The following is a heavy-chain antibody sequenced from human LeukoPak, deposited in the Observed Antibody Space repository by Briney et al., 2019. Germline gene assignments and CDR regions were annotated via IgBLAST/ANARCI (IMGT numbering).Heavy chain of an antibody. CDR3: ARDYYGSGDMDV. CDR2: ISSSGSTI. CDR1: GLTFRRYA. Sequence: GGSLTLFCAACGLTFRRYAMRGVREAPGRGVAGVSYISSSGSTIYYADSVKGRFPISRDNAKNSLYLQMNSLRAEDTAVYYCARDYYGSGDMDVWGKGTTVTISS. J-gene: IGHJ6*03. V-gene: IGHV3-11*01. D-gene: IGHD3-10*01.